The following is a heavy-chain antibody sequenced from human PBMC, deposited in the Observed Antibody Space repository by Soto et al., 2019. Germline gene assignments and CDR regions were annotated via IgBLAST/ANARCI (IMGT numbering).Heavy chain of an antibody. V-gene: IGHV4-59*01. CDR1: GVSISGFY. Sequence: QVQLQESGPGLVKPSETLSLTCTVSGVSISGFYWSWIRQPPGKGLEWIGYIYYSGSTNYNPSLQRRVNISVDTSKNQVSLRLTSVTAADTAVYYCARSRLKYSSAWGPHHWGQGTLVTVSS. J-gene: IGHJ5*02. D-gene: IGHD6-19*01. CDR2: IYYSGST. CDR3: ARSRLKYSSAWGPHH.